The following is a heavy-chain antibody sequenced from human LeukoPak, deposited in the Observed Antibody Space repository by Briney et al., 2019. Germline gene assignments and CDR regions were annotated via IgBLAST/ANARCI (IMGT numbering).Heavy chain of an antibody. CDR2: ISGSGGSI. D-gene: IGHD6-13*01. Sequence: GGSLRLSCAASGFTFSSYALSWVRQAPGKGLEWVSSISGSGGSIYYADSVKGRFTISRDNSKSTLYLQMNSLRAEDTAIYYCAKEAVAAAGPFDYWGQGTLVTVSS. CDR3: AKEAVAAAGPFDY. J-gene: IGHJ4*02. V-gene: IGHV3-23*01. CDR1: GFTFSSYA.